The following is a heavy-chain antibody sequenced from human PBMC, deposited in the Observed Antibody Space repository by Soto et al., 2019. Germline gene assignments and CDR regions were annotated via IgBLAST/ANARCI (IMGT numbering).Heavy chain of an antibody. Sequence: QVQLVQSGVEVKKPGASVKVSCQASGYTFTNYGITWLRQAPGQGLEWMGWVSAYNRNTNYAQRFQDRVTMTTYISTRTAYMELRNLKSDDTAIYFCARERQYEPLLYWGQGTLVTVSS. CDR1: GYTFTNYG. CDR3: ARERQYEPLLY. D-gene: IGHD2-2*01. CDR2: VSAYNRNT. V-gene: IGHV1-18*01. J-gene: IGHJ4*02.